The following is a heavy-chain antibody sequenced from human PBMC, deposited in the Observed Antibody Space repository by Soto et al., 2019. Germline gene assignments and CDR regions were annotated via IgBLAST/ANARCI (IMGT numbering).Heavy chain of an antibody. CDR3: ARSPGYSYGDY. Sequence: QVQLVQSGAEVKKPGASVKVSCKASGYTFTSYAMHWVRQAPGQRLEWMGWINAGNGNTKYSQKFQGRVTITRDTSTSTAYMELSSLRSEDTAVYYCARSPGYSYGDYWGQGTLVTVSS. CDR2: INAGNGNT. CDR1: GYTFTSYA. V-gene: IGHV1-3*01. D-gene: IGHD5-18*01. J-gene: IGHJ4*02.